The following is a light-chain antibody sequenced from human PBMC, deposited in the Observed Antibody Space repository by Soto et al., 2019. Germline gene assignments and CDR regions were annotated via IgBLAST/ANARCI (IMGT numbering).Light chain of an antibody. CDR1: QGISRW. CDR2: EAS. CDR3: HQYDTYSWT. J-gene: IGKJ1*01. Sequence: DIQMTQSPSTLSASVGDTVTITCRAGQGISRWLAWYQQKPGRAPNLLIYEASTLESGVPSRFSGSGSGTEFTLTISSLHPDDFATYYCHQYDTYSWTFGQGTKVESK. V-gene: IGKV1-5*03.